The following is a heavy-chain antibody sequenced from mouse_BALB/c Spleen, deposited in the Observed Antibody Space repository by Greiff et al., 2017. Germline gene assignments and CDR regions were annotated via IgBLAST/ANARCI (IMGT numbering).Heavy chain of an antibody. V-gene: IGHV14-1*02. D-gene: IGHD2-3*01. J-gene: IGHJ2*01. CDR1: GFNIKDYY. CDR2: IDPENGNT. Sequence: VQLQQSGAELVRPGALVKLSCKASGFNIKDYYMHWVKQRPEQGLEWIGWIDPENGNTIYDPKFQGKASITADTSSNTAYLQLSSLTSEDTAVYYCARNPGYDGYSYYFDYWGQGTTLTVSS. CDR3: ARNPGYDGYSYYFDY.